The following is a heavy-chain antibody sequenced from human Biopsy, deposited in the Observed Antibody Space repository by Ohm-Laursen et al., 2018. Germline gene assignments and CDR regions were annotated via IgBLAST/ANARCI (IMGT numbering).Heavy chain of an antibody. V-gene: IGHV1-69*06. CDR1: GGTFSNSA. D-gene: IGHD1-26*01. Sequence: SVKVSCKASGGTFSNSAINWVRQAPGQGLEWMGGFIPIFNTGKDAQNFQGRVTMTADKSTNTVYMELTSLRSDDTAMYYCARSMLGASTGDDAFDVWGQGTFVIVSS. CDR3: ARSMLGASTGDDAFDV. CDR2: FIPIFNTG. J-gene: IGHJ3*01.